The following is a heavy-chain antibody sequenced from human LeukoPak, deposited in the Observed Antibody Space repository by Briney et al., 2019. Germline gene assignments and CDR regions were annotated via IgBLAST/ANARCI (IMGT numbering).Heavy chain of an antibody. CDR3: ARDLAAARIAVAGSDY. J-gene: IGHJ4*02. D-gene: IGHD6-19*01. CDR1: GFTFSKYD. V-gene: IGHV3-21*01. CDR2: ISTTSTYI. Sequence: PGGSLRLSCAVSGFTFSKYDMNWVRQAPGKGLEWVSSISTTSTYIYYADSVEGRFTVSRDNAKNSLYLQMNSLRADDTAVYYCARDLAAARIAVAGSDYWGQGTLVTVSS.